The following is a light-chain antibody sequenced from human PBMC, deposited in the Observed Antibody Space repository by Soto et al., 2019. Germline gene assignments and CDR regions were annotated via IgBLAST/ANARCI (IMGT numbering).Light chain of an antibody. CDR1: QSVSSSY. V-gene: IGKV3-20*01. J-gene: IGKJ1*01. Sequence: EIVLTQSPDTLSLSPGERATLSCRASQSVSSSYLAWYQQKPGQAPRLLIYGASSRATGIPDRFGGSGSGTDFTLTISSLEPEDFAMYYCQQYGSSLWTFGQGTKVDIK. CDR2: GAS. CDR3: QQYGSSLWT.